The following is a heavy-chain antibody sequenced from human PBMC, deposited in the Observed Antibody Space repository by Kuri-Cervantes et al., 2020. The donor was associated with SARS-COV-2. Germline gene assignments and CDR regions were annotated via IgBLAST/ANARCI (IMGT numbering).Heavy chain of an antibody. J-gene: IGHJ5*02. CDR1: GFTFNTYA. CDR2: ISGSGSYM. Sequence: GGSLRLSCVASGFTFNTYAINWVRQAPGKALEWVSSISGSGSYMYYADSVKGRFTISKDNSKNTLYLQMNSLRAEDTAVYYCARANGGSYRGWFDPWGQGTLVTVSS. V-gene: IGHV3-21*01. D-gene: IGHD1-26*01. CDR3: ARANGGSYRGWFDP.